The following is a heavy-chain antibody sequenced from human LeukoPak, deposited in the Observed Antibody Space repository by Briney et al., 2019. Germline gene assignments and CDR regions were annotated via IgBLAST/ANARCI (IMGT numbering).Heavy chain of an antibody. CDR2: ISGSGGST. Sequence: PGGSLRLSCAASGFTFSSYAMSWVRQAPGKGLEWVSAISGSGGSTYYADSVKGRFTISRDNSKNTLYLQMNSLRAEDTAVYYCAKVGDSGYSPWRGYYFDYWGQGTLVTVSS. CDR3: AKVGDSGYSPWRGYYFDY. D-gene: IGHD3-22*01. V-gene: IGHV3-23*01. CDR1: GFTFSSYA. J-gene: IGHJ4*02.